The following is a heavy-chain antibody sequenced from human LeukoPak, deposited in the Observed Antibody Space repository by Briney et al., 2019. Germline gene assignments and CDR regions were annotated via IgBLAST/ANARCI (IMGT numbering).Heavy chain of an antibody. D-gene: IGHD2-2*01. J-gene: IGHJ4*02. CDR1: GGSISSHY. CDR3: GRGALGYCSSTSCYAEDY. Sequence: SETLSLTCTVSGGSISSHYWSWIRQPPGKGLEWIGYIYYSGSTNYNPSLKSRVTISVNTSKNQFSQKLNSVTAADTAVYYCGRGALGYCSSTSCYAEDYWGQGTLVTVSS. V-gene: IGHV4-59*11. CDR2: IYYSGST.